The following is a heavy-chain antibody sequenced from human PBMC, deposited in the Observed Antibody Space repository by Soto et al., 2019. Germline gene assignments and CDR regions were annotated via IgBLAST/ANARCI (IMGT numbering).Heavy chain of an antibody. V-gene: IGHV3-49*04. CDR1: GFTFGDYG. D-gene: IGHD3-9*01. Sequence: EVQLVESGGGLVQPGRSLRLSCTASGFTFGDYGMSWVRQAPGKGLERVCFIRSKVYGGTTEYAASVKGRFTISRDDSKSIAYLQMNSLKTEDTAVYYCTRDNYDILTGYLSPYYFDYWGQGTLVTVSS. CDR3: TRDNYDILTGYLSPYYFDY. CDR2: IRSKVYGGTT. J-gene: IGHJ4*02.